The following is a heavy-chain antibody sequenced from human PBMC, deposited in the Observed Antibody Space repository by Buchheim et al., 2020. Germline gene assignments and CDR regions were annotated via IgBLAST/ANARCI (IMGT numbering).Heavy chain of an antibody. CDR2: INHSGST. V-gene: IGHV4-34*01. J-gene: IGHJ5*02. D-gene: IGHD2-8*01. CDR3: ARTHVRGAVLMVYTTRYWFDP. CDR1: GGSFSGYY. Sequence: QVQLQQWGAGLLKPSETLSLTCAVYGGSFSGYYWSWIRQPPGKGLEWIGEINHSGSTNYNPSLKSRVTISVDTSKNQFSLKLSSVTAADTAVYYCARTHVRGAVLMVYTTRYWFDPWGQGTL.